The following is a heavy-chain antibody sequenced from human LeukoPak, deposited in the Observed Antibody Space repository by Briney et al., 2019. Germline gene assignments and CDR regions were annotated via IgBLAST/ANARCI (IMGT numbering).Heavy chain of an antibody. Sequence: PGGSLRLSCAASGFTFSSYGMHWVRQAPGKGLEWVAFIRYDGSNKYYADSVKGRFTISRDNSKNTLYLRMNSLRAEDTAVYYCAKDHRHCSSTSCPHYYYYMDVWGKGTTVTISS. CDR2: IRYDGSNK. CDR3: AKDHRHCSSTSCPHYYYYMDV. D-gene: IGHD2-2*01. V-gene: IGHV3-30*02. J-gene: IGHJ6*03. CDR1: GFTFSSYG.